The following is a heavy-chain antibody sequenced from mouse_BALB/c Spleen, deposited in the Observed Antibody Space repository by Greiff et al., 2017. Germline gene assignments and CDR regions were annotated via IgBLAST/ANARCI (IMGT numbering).Heavy chain of an antibody. CDR3: ARSDDYGPSWFAY. J-gene: IGHJ3*01. CDR1: GYTFTSYW. V-gene: IGHV1-7*01. CDR2: INPSTGYT. D-gene: IGHD2-4*01. Sequence: VQLQQSGAELAKPGASVKMSCKASGYTFTSYWMHWVKQRPGQGLEWIGYINPSTGYTEYNQKFKDKATLTADKSSSTAYMQLSSLTSEDSAVYYCARSDDYGPSWFAYWGQGTLVTVSA.